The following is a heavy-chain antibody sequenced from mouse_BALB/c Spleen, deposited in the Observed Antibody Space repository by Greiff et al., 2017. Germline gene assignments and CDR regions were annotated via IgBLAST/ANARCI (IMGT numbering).Heavy chain of an antibody. Sequence: EVKVVESGGGLVKPGGSLKLSCAASGFTFSSYAMSWVRQSPEKRLEWVAEISSGGSYTYYPDTVTGRFTISRDNAKNTLYLEMSSLRSEDTAMYYCARHYYGSSHYYAMDYWGQGTSVTVSS. CDR3: ARHYYGSSHYYAMDY. J-gene: IGHJ4*01. CDR2: ISSGGSYT. V-gene: IGHV5-9-4*01. CDR1: GFTFSSYA. D-gene: IGHD1-1*01.